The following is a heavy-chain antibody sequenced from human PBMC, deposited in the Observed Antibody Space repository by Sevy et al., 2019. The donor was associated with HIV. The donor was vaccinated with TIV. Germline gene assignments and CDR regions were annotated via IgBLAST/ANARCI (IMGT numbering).Heavy chain of an antibody. Sequence: SETLSLTCTVSGGSISSLNYYWSWIRQHPGKGLEWIGYISYSGRTSYNPSLKSRLTISLDKSKNQFSLRLSSVTAADTALFYCARANAYLTSDAFDLWGQGTMVTVSS. CDR1: GGSISSLNYY. CDR2: ISYSGRT. J-gene: IGHJ3*01. D-gene: IGHD1-26*01. V-gene: IGHV4-31*03. CDR3: ARANAYLTSDAFDL.